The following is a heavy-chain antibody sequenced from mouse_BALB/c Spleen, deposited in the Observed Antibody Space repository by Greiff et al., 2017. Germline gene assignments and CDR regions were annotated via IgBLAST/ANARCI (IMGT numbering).Heavy chain of an antibody. CDR3: ARGRSSYDYAMDY. CDR1: GYTFTSYW. Sequence: SGAELARPGASVKLSCKASGYTFTSYWMQWVKQRPGQGLEWIGAIYPGDGDTRYTQKFKGKATLTADKSSSTAYMQLSSLASEDSAVYYCARGRSSYDYAMDYWGQGTSVTVSS. V-gene: IGHV1-87*01. CDR2: IYPGDGDT. D-gene: IGHD1-1*01. J-gene: IGHJ4*01.